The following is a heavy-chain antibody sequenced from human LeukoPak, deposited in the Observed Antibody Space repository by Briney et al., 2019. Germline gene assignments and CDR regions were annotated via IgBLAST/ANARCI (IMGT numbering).Heavy chain of an antibody. D-gene: IGHD3-3*01. Sequence: SETLSLTCTVSGGSISSYHWSWIQQPAGKGLEWIGRIYTSGSTNYNPSLKSRVTMSVDTSKNQFSLKLSSVTAADTAVYYCARDGSKYYDFWSGYYHWFDPWGQGTLVTVSS. CDR3: ARDGSKYYDFWSGYYHWFDP. J-gene: IGHJ5*02. CDR2: IYTSGST. V-gene: IGHV4-4*07. CDR1: GGSISSYH.